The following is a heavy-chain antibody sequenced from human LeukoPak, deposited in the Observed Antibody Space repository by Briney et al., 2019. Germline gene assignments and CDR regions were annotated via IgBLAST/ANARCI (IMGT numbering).Heavy chain of an antibody. CDR1: GGSISSYY. CDR3: ARESEDIVATTYNNWFDP. D-gene: IGHD5-12*01. V-gene: IGHV4-59*01. Sequence: SETLSLTCTVSGGSISSYYWSWIRQPPGKGLEWIGYIYYSGSTNYNPSLKSRVTISVDTSKNQFPLKLSSVTAADTAVYYCARESEDIVATTYNNWFDPWGQGTLVTVSS. J-gene: IGHJ5*02. CDR2: IYYSGST.